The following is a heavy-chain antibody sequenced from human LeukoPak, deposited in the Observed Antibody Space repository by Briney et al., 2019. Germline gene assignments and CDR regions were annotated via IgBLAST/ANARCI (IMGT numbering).Heavy chain of an antibody. V-gene: IGHV3-23*01. J-gene: IGHJ4*02. CDR2: ITGSDGST. D-gene: IGHD6-19*01. Sequence: GGSLRLSCAASGFTFSSYAMSWVRQAPGKGLEWVSSITGSDGSTYYADSVKGRFTISRDNSKNTLYLQMSSLRAEDTAVYFCARYSSGFLDYWGQGTLVTVSS. CDR1: GFTFSSYA. CDR3: ARYSSGFLDY.